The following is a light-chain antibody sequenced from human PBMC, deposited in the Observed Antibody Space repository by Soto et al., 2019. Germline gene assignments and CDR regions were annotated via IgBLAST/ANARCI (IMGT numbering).Light chain of an antibody. Sequence: EIVMTQSPGTLSLSPGERATLSCRASQSVSSNFLAWYQQTPGHAPMLLIYGSSSRATGIPDSFSGSGSGTDFSLTINRLEPEDFAVYYCQHYGNSPITFGQGTRLEIK. J-gene: IGKJ5*01. CDR3: QHYGNSPIT. V-gene: IGKV3-20*01. CDR2: GSS. CDR1: QSVSSNF.